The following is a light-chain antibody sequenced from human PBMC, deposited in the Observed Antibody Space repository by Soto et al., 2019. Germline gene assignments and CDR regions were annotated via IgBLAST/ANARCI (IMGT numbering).Light chain of an antibody. V-gene: IGKV3-20*01. CDR3: QQYGSSPPWT. CDR2: GAS. CDR1: QSVSSSY. Sequence: EIVLTQSPGTLSLSPGERATLSCRARQSVSSSYLAWYQQKPGQAPRLLIYGASSRATGIPDRFSGSGSRTDFTLTISRLEPEDFAVYYCQQYGSSPPWTFGHGTKVQIK. J-gene: IGKJ1*01.